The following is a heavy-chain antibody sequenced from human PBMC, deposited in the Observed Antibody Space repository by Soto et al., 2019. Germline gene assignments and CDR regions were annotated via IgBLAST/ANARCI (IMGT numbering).Heavy chain of an antibody. J-gene: IGHJ4*02. CDR3: ARAQDISSSLLLDY. CDR1: GGSISSAAYY. CDR2: ISHSGST. V-gene: IGHV4-31*02. Sequence: SETLSLTCTVSGGSISSAAYYWSWIRQHPGKGLEWIGYISHSGSTYYNPSLKSRVIISVDTSIRTAYMELNRLTSDDTAVYYCARAQDISSSLLLDYWGQGTLVTVSS. D-gene: IGHD6-6*01.